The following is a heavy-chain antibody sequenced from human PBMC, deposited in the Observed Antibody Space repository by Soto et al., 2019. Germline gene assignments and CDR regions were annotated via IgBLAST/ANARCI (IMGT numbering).Heavy chain of an antibody. J-gene: IGHJ4*02. Sequence: GVSLRLSCSASGFTFSSYAMSWVRQAPGKGLEWVSAISGSGGSTYYADSVKGRFTISRDNSKNTLYLQMNSLRAEDTAVYYCDPGEDMIVVVHRGYWGQGTLVTVSS. CDR2: ISGSGGST. CDR3: DPGEDMIVVVHRGY. V-gene: IGHV3-23*01. CDR1: GFTFSSYA. D-gene: IGHD3-22*01.